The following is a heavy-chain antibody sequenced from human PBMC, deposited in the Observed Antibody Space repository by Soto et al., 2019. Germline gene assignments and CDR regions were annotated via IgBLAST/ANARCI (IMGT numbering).Heavy chain of an antibody. CDR1: GGTFSSYA. D-gene: IGHD6-6*01. V-gene: IGHV1-69*06. CDR3: ARDNPPSIATPGGYYGMDV. J-gene: IGHJ6*02. Sequence: SVKVYCKASGGTFSSYAISWVRQAPGQGLEWMGGIIPIFGTANYAQKFQGRVTITADKSTSTAYMELSSLRSEDTAVYYCARDNPPSIATPGGYYGMDVWGQGTTVTVSS. CDR2: IIPIFGTA.